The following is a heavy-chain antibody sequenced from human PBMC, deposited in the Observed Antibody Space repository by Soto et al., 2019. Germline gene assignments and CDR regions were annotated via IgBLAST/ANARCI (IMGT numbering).Heavy chain of an antibody. J-gene: IGHJ5*02. Sequence: QVQLVQSGAEVKKPGASVKVSCKASGYTFTSYGISWVRQAPGQGLEWMGWISAYNGNTNYAQKLQGRVTMTTDTSTSTASMELRSLSSDDPAVYYCARASSSSCHASWGQGTLVTVSS. CDR1: GYTFTSYG. D-gene: IGHD6-13*01. CDR3: ARASSSSCHAS. CDR2: ISAYNGNT. V-gene: IGHV1-18*01.